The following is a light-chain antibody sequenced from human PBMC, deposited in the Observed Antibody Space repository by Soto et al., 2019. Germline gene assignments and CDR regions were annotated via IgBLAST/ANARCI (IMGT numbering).Light chain of an antibody. CDR2: DVS. J-gene: IGLJ2*01. V-gene: IGLV2-14*01. Sequence: QSALTQPASVSGSPGQSITISCTGTSSDVGGYNYVTWYQQHPGKAPKLMIYDVSNRPSGVSNRFSGSKSGNTASLTISGLQAEDEADYYCSSYTSSSTPHVVLGGGTKLTVL. CDR1: SSDVGGYNY. CDR3: SSYTSSSTPHVV.